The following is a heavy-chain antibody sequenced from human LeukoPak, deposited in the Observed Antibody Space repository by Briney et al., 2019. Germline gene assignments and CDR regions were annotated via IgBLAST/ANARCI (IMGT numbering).Heavy chain of an antibody. J-gene: IGHJ5*02. CDR1: GYTFTSNY. Sequence: ASVKVSCKASGYTFTSNYIHWVRQAPGQGPEWMGVISPSGGSTTYAQKFQGRVTLTRDMSTSTDYLELRSLRSEDTAVYYCARDNSVREEAWWFNPWGQGTLVTVSS. V-gene: IGHV1-46*01. CDR2: ISPSGGST. D-gene: IGHD3-10*01. CDR3: ARDNSVREEAWWFNP.